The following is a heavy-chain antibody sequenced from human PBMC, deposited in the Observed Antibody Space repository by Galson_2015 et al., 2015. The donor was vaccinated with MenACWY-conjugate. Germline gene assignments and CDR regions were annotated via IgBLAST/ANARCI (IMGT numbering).Heavy chain of an antibody. V-gene: IGHV1-24*01. Sequence: SVKVSCKVSGHSLSDLSMHWVRQAPGRGLEWMGGFDPDHGKTIYAEKFQGRVTTTEDTLTDTVYMELTSLTSEDTAVYFCAIVWTGYCDGGTCYGLDVWGQGTTVTVSS. CDR3: AIVWTGYCDGGTCYGLDV. CDR2: FDPDHGKT. CDR1: GHSLSDLS. J-gene: IGHJ6*02. D-gene: IGHD2-15*01.